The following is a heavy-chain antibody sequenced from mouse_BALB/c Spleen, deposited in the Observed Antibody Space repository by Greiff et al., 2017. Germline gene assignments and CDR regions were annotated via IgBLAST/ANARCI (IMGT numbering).Heavy chain of an antibody. CDR2: ILPGSGST. D-gene: IGHD1-1*01. CDR3: ARRGGGSSGGYYAMDY. V-gene: IGHV1-9*01. Sequence: QVQLQQSGAELMKPGASVKISCKATGYTFSSYWIEWVKQRPGHGLEWIGEILPGSGSTNYNEKFKGKATFTADTSSNTAYMQLSSLTSEDSAVYYCARRGGGSSGGYYAMDYWGQGTSVTVSS. J-gene: IGHJ4*01. CDR1: GYTFSSYW.